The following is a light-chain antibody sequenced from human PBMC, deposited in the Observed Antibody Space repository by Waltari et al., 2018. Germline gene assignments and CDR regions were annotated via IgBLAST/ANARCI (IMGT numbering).Light chain of an antibody. Sequence: EIVLTQSPGTLSLSPGERATLSCRASQSVSRTLAWYQQKPGQAPRLLIYGASTRATGIPERFSGGGSGTDFSLTISRLEPEDVAVYYCQHYVRLPVTFGQGTKVEIK. J-gene: IGKJ1*01. CDR1: QSVSRT. CDR2: GAS. V-gene: IGKV3-20*01. CDR3: QHYVRLPVT.